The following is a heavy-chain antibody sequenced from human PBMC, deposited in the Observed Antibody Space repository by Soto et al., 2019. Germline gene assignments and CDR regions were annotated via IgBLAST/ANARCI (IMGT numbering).Heavy chain of an antibody. D-gene: IGHD1-26*01. CDR1: GCSISSGGYY. CDR3: ATSRLLSRDQPLDY. CDR2: TYYSGST. J-gene: IGHJ4*02. V-gene: IGHV4-31*03. Sequence: QVQLQESGPGLVKPSQTLSLTCTVSGCSISSGGYYWSWIRQHPGKGLEWIGYTYYSGSTYYNQSLKSRVTISVDTSKNQFSLKLSSVTAADTAVYYCATSRLLSRDQPLDYWGQGTLVTVSS.